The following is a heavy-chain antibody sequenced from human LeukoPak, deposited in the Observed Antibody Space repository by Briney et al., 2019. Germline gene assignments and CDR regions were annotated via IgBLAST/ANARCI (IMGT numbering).Heavy chain of an antibody. V-gene: IGHV1-69*04. J-gene: IGHJ3*02. CDR1: GGTFSSYA. Sequence: VASVKVSCKASGGTFSSYAISWVRQAPGQGLEWMGRIIPILGIANYAQKFQGRVTITADKSTSTAYMELSSLRSEDTAVYYCASGGAIAAAGTEKYAFDIWGQGTMVTVSS. D-gene: IGHD6-13*01. CDR3: ASGGAIAAAGTEKYAFDI. CDR2: IIPILGIA.